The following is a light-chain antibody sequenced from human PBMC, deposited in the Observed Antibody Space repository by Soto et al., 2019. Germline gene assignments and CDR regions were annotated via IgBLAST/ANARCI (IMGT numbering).Light chain of an antibody. Sequence: DIALTQSPGTRSLSPGERSTLSCRVIQSVSNNYLAGYQQQPGQAPRLLIHGASSRATGIADRFSGSGSGTDFTLSISRLEPEDFAVYYCQQYGSSPPITFGQGTRLEIK. V-gene: IGKV3-20*01. J-gene: IGKJ5*01. CDR3: QQYGSSPPIT. CDR2: GAS. CDR1: QSVSNNY.